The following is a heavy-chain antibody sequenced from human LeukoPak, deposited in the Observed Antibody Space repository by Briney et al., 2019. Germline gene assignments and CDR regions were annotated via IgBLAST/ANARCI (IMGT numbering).Heavy chain of an antibody. J-gene: IGHJ5*02. CDR2: INPNRGGT. V-gene: IGHV1-2*02. D-gene: IGHD4-17*01. CDR1: GYSFNDYY. Sequence: GASVKVSCKASGYSFNDYYIHWARQAPGQGLEWMGWINPNRGGTSYAQKFQGRVTMTRDTSITTAYMELSSLRSDDTAMYYCARDTCDGVTCYNWFDPWGQGTLFTVSS. CDR3: ARDTCDGVTCYNWFDP.